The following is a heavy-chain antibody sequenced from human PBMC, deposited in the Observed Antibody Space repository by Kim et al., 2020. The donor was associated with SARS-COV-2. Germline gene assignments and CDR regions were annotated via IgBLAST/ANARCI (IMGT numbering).Heavy chain of an antibody. D-gene: IGHD2-2*01. Sequence: ASVKVSCKASGYTFTGYYMHWVRQAPGQGLEWMGRINPNSGGTNYAQKFQGRVTMTRDTSISTAYMELSRLRSDDTAVYYCARGSIVVVPAASGDYWGQGTLVTVSS. CDR3: ARGSIVVVPAASGDY. CDR1: GYTFTGYY. V-gene: IGHV1-2*06. CDR2: INPNSGGT. J-gene: IGHJ4*02.